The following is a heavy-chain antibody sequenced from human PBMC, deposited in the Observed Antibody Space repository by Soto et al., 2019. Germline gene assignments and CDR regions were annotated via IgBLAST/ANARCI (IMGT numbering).Heavy chain of an antibody. CDR3: ARAGMSGSHVVWCEP. J-gene: IGHJ5*02. CDR2: IYHSGST. D-gene: IGHD1-26*01. CDR1: GGSISSGGYS. Sequence: QLQLQESGSGLVKPSQTLSLTCAVSGGSISSGGYSWSWIRQPPGKGLELIGYIYHSGSTYYKPSLKSRVHITVERSNNQFSLKLSSVTAADTAVYYCARAGMSGSHVVWCEPGGQGPMVTVAS. V-gene: IGHV4-30-2*01.